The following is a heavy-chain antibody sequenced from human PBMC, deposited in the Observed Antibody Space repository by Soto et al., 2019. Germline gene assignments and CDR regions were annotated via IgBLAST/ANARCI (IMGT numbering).Heavy chain of an antibody. Sequence: QVQLQESGPGLVKPSETLSLTCTVSGCSISVYYWSWIRQPPGKGLEWIGYIYYSGSTNYNPSLKSRVTISGDTSKNQFSLKLSSVTAADTAVYYCASGGWRSIDYWGQGTLVTVSS. CDR1: GCSISVYY. J-gene: IGHJ4*02. CDR3: ASGGWRSIDY. CDR2: IYYSGST. V-gene: IGHV4-59*08. D-gene: IGHD3-3*01.